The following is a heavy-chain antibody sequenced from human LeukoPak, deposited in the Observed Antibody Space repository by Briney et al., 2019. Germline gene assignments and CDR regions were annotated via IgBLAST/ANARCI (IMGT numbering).Heavy chain of an antibody. CDR3: ARHRKQWLVLGDHYSDYMDV. J-gene: IGHJ6*03. D-gene: IGHD6-19*01. CDR1: GYTFTNYW. V-gene: IGHV5-51*01. Sequence: GESLKISCKGSGYTFTNYWIGWVRQMPGKGLEWMGVIYPGDSDSTYSPSFQGQVTISVDKSINTAYLQWSSLKASDTAMYYCARHRKQWLVLGDHYSDYMDVWGKGTTVTDSS. CDR2: IYPGDSDS.